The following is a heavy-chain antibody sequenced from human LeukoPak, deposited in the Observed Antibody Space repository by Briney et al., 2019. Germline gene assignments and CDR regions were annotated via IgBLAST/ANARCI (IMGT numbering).Heavy chain of an antibody. V-gene: IGHV3-23*01. D-gene: IGHD4-17*01. J-gene: IGHJ4*02. CDR1: GFTFSTYP. CDR3: AKERITTTAFDY. CDR2: ISGSGGRT. Sequence: PGRSLRLSCAASGFTFSTYPMSWVRQAPGKGLEWVSAISGSGGRTHYADSVKGRFTISRDNSKNTLFLQMNSLRAEDMAVYYCAKERITTTAFDYWGQGTLVTVSS.